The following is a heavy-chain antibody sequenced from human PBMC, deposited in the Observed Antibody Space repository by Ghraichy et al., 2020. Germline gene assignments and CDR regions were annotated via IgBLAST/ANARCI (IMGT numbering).Heavy chain of an antibody. V-gene: IGHV4-59*01. Sequence: SETLSLTCTVSGGSISSYYWSWIRQPPGKGLEWIGYIYYSGSTNYNPSLKSRVTISVDTSKNQFSLKLSSVTAADTAVYYCARGPGYSYGNVYYYYYGMDVWGQGTTVTVSS. CDR1: GGSISSYY. CDR2: IYYSGST. CDR3: ARGPGYSYGNVYYYYYGMDV. D-gene: IGHD5-18*01. J-gene: IGHJ6*02.